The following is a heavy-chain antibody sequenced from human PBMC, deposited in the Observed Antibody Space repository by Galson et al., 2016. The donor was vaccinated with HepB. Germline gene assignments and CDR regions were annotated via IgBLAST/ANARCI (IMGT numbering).Heavy chain of an antibody. CDR2: IYYDGGKK. Sequence: SLRLSCAASGFTFSGHGMHWVRQAPGKGPEWVAIIYYDGGKKYYADSVKGRFTISRDNFKNMLYLQMNSLRPEDTAVYYCTRDQVGTSWNVYDVWGQGTMVAVS. CDR1: GFTFSGHG. V-gene: IGHV3-33*01. CDR3: TRDQVGTSWNVYDV. D-gene: IGHD1-14*01. J-gene: IGHJ3*01.